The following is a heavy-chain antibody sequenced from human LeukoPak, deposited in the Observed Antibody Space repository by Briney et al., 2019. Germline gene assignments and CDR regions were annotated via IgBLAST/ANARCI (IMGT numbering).Heavy chain of an antibody. V-gene: IGHV4-38-2*02. CDR2: IYHSGST. CDR1: GYSISSGYY. D-gene: IGHD2-15*01. J-gene: IGHJ5*02. CDR3: ARVKVVVAASGWFDP. Sequence: SETLSLTCTVSGYSISSGYYWGWIRQPPGKGLEWIGSIYHSGSTYYNPSLKSRVTISVDTSKNQFSLKLSSVTAADTAVYYCARVKVVVAASGWFDPWGQGTLVTVSS.